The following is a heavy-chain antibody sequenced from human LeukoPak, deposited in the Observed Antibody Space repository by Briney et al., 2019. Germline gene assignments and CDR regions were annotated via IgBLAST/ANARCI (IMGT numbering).Heavy chain of an antibody. CDR1: GFTFSDYK. Sequence: GGSLRLSCSASGFTFSDYKMSWVRQAPGKGLEWVSSITSSSSFIYYADSMKGRFTVSRDNAKKLLYLQMDSLRAEDTAVYFCAREPTTVTTLSHFDYWGQGTLVTVSS. CDR3: AREPTTVTTLSHFDY. V-gene: IGHV3-21*01. CDR2: ITSSSSFI. J-gene: IGHJ4*02. D-gene: IGHD4-17*01.